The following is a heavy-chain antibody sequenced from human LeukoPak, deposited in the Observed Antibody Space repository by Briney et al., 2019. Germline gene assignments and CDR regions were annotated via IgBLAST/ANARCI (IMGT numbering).Heavy chain of an antibody. CDR1: GYTFSDYY. V-gene: IGHV1-2*02. D-gene: IGHD2-8*02. J-gene: IGHJ1*01. CDR2: INPYSGGT. Sequence: VASVKVSCRTSGYTFSDYYLHWVRQAPGQGLEWMAWINPYSGGTNFAPKFQGRVTMARDSSISTTYMELTSLKSEDTAVYYCARGIRVTTPGSVSRFFRHWGQGTLVTVSS. CDR3: ARGIRVTTPGSVSRFFRH.